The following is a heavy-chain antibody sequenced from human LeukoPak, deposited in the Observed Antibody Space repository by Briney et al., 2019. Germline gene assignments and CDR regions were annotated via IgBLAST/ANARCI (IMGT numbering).Heavy chain of an antibody. J-gene: IGHJ4*02. D-gene: IGHD3-9*01. CDR3: ARNPDILTGLPYYFDY. CDR1: TSSISSGYF. CDR2: IYHSGST. V-gene: IGHV4-38-2*01. Sequence: PSETLSLTCAVSTSSISSGYFWGWIRQPPGKGLEWIGSIYHSGSTYYNPSFKSRVTMSVDTSKNQFSLRLTSVTAADTAVYYCARNPDILTGLPYYFDYWGQGTLVAVSP.